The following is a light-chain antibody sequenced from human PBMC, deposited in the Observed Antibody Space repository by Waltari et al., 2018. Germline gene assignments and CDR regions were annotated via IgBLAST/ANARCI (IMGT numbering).Light chain of an antibody. CDR2: RNN. J-gene: IGLJ1*01. Sequence: QAGLTQPPSVSKGLRQTATLTCTGNSTNVGNQGAAWLQQHQGHPPKPLSYRNNNRASGISERFSAARSGNIASLTITGLQPEDEADYYCSAWDISLNTHVFGTGTKVTVL. CDR1: STNVGNQG. V-gene: IGLV10-54*04. CDR3: SAWDISLNTHV.